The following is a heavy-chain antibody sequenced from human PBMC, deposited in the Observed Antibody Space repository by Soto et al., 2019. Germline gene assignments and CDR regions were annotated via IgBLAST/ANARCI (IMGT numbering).Heavy chain of an antibody. D-gene: IGHD2-15*01. CDR2: IYHSGTT. V-gene: IGHV4-39*02. Sequence: QLQLQETGPGPVKPSETLSLSCAVSGASLSSSDHFWGWFRQSPGKGLEWLASIYHSGTTYYNRSLKSRLTISVDMSASHFSLRLTSVNAADTAVYYCARLVVGAPRHPDFDFWGQGTLVTVSS. CDR1: GASLSSSDHF. CDR3: ARLVVGAPRHPDFDF. J-gene: IGHJ4*02.